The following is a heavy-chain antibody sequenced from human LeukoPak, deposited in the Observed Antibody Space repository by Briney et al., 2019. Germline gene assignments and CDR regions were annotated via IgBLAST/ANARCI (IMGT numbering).Heavy chain of an antibody. CDR3: ARSFRYCSSTSCYTDHYYYYGMDV. V-gene: IGHV4-59*01. CDR1: GGSISIYY. Sequence: PSETLSLTCTVSGGSISIYYWSWIRQPPGKGLEWIGYIYNSGSTNYNPSLKSRVTISVDTSKNQFSLKLSSVTAADTAVYYCARSFRYCSSTSCYTDHYYYYGMDVWGQGTTVTVSS. D-gene: IGHD2-2*02. J-gene: IGHJ6*02. CDR2: IYNSGST.